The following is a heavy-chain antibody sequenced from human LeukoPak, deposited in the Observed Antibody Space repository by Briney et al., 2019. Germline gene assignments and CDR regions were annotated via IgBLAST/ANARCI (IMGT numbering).Heavy chain of an antibody. V-gene: IGHV3-11*04. Sequence: GGSLRLSCAASGFTFSDYYMSWIRQAPGKGLEWVSYISGSGSTIYYADSVKGRFTISRDNAKNSLYLQMNSLRAEDTAVYYCAKLAAAGTVDYWGQGTLVTVSS. CDR2: ISGSGSTI. D-gene: IGHD6-13*01. CDR1: GFTFSDYY. CDR3: AKLAAAGTVDY. J-gene: IGHJ4*02.